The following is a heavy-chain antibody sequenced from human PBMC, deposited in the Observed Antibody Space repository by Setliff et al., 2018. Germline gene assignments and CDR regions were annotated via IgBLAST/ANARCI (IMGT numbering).Heavy chain of an antibody. D-gene: IGHD1-20*01. V-gene: IGHV4-61*02. CDR2: IFPTGTT. CDR1: GDSITSGSVY. CDR3: ARYNSSAACFDL. J-gene: IGHJ5*02. Sequence: PSETLSLTCTVSGDSITSGSVYRSWIRQPAGKGLEWIGRIFPTGTTNYNPDLKSRVTMSVDTSKKRFSLMLRSVTAADTAIYYCARYNSSAACFDLWGPGTLVTVSS.